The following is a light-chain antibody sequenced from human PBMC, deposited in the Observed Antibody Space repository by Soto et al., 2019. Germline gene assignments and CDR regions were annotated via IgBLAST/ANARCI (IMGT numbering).Light chain of an antibody. CDR2: GAS. Sequence: EIVLTQSPGTLSLSPGERASLSCRASQSVSSEKLAWYQQKPGQAPRLLIFGASGRATGIPERFSGSGSGTDFSLTISRLEPEDFAVYYCQQYGSSPLTFGGGTKVEIK. CDR3: QQYGSSPLT. V-gene: IGKV3-20*01. CDR1: QSVSSEK. J-gene: IGKJ4*01.